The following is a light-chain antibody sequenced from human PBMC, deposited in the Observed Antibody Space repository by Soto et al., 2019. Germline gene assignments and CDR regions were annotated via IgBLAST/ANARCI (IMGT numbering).Light chain of an antibody. J-gene: IGKJ4*01. CDR3: QQYNDWPLT. V-gene: IGKV3D-15*01. CDR2: GAS. Sequence: MTQSPSSLSASVGDGVTITSRASQSVGNFLNWYQQKPGQTPRLLMYGASTRPTGIPARFSGSGSGTEFTLTIISLQSEDSAVYYCQQYNDWPLTFGGGTKVDIK. CDR1: QSVGNF.